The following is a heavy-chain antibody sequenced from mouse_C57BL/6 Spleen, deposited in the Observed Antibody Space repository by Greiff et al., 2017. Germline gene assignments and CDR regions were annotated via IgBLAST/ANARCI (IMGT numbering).Heavy chain of an antibody. CDR2: IYPGSGST. CDR3: ARWGSDGYYAMDY. D-gene: IGHD2-3*01. CDR1: GYTFTSYW. J-gene: IGHJ4*01. Sequence: QVQLQQPGAELVKPGASVKMSCKASGYTFTSYWITWVKQRPGQGLEWIGDIYPGSGSTNYNGKFKSKATLTVDTSSSTAYMQLSSLTSEDSAVYYCARWGSDGYYAMDYWGQGTSVTVSS. V-gene: IGHV1-55*01.